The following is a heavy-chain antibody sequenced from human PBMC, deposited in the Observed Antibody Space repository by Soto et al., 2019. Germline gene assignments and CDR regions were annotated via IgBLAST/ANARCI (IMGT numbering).Heavy chain of an antibody. Sequence: EMQLVESGGGLVQPGGSLRLSCAASGFFFNDYWMHWVRQAPGKGLMWVSRISGDLSSTDYADSVKGRFTISRDNAKNTLYLKMDSLRADDTAVYFCARGIGFSAQDYWGQGTLVTVSS. D-gene: IGHD2-15*01. CDR1: GFFFNDYW. CDR3: ARGIGFSAQDY. CDR2: ISGDLSST. J-gene: IGHJ4*02. V-gene: IGHV3-74*01.